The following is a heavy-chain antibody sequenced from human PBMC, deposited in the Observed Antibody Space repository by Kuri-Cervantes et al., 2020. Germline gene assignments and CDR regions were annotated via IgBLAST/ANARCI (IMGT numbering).Heavy chain of an antibody. D-gene: IGHD3-10*01. CDR3: AAALWFGELFGWFDP. CDR2: MYYSGST. V-gene: IGHV4-39*01. J-gene: IGHJ5*02. CDR1: GGSISSGGYY. Sequence: GSLRLSCTVSGGSISSGGYYWSWIRQPPGKGLEWIGSMYYSGSTYYNPSLKSRVTISVDTSKNQFSLKLSSVTAADTAVYYCAAALWFGELFGWFDPWGQGTLVTVSS.